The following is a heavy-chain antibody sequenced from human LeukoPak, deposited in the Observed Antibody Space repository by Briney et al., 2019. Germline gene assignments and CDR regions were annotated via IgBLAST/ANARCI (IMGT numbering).Heavy chain of an antibody. J-gene: IGHJ4*02. V-gene: IGHV1-2*02. D-gene: IGHD3-3*01. CDR1: GYIFSDYY. CDR2: INPNSGGT. CDR3: AREDGDDFWSGYEVY. Sequence: GASVKVSCKASGYIFSDYYMHWVRQAPGQGLEWMGWINPNSGGTNYAQKFQGRVTMTRDTSISTAYMELSRLRSDDTAVYYCAREDGDDFWSGYEVYWGQGTLVTVSS.